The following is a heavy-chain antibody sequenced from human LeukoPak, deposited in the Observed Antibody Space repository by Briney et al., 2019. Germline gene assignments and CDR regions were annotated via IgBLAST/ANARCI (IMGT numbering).Heavy chain of an antibody. CDR1: GYSFTSYW. Sequence: GESLKISCKGSGYSFTSYWIGWVRQMPGKGLEWMGIIYPGDSDTRYSPSFQGQVTISADKSISTAYLQWSSLKASDTAMYYCASHSRNKDGYNQSPTTDAFDIWGQGTMVTVSS. D-gene: IGHD5-24*01. J-gene: IGHJ3*02. V-gene: IGHV5-51*01. CDR2: IYPGDSDT. CDR3: ASHSRNKDGYNQSPTTDAFDI.